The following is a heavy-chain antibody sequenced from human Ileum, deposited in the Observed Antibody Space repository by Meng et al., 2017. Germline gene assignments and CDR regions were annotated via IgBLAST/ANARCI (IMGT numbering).Heavy chain of an antibody. Sequence: QLRLQESGPGLVQPSETLSLPCSVSSVSFTNNNYYWVWIRRPPGKGLDGIGSIYYGGSTYYNPSLKRRVTISVDTSTNQFSLKLISVTAADTAVYYCARRAHYGDPPRWGQGTLVTVSS. CDR2: IYYGGST. CDR1: SVSFTNNNYY. D-gene: IGHD4-17*01. V-gene: IGHV4-39*01. CDR3: ARRAHYGDPPR. J-gene: IGHJ4*02.